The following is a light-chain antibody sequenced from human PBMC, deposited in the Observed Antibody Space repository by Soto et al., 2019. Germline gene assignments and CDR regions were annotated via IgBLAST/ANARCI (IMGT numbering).Light chain of an antibody. CDR1: SSDVGSYNR. Sequence: QSVLPRAGSVCGSPGQSVAIYCTGTSSDVGSYNRVSWYQQPPGTAPKLMIYEVSNRPSGVPDHFSGSKSGNTASLTISWLHAEDEADYYCNSYSTANTYVFGTGTKVTVL. J-gene: IGLJ1*01. V-gene: IGLV2-18*02. CDR3: NSYSTANTYV. CDR2: EVS.